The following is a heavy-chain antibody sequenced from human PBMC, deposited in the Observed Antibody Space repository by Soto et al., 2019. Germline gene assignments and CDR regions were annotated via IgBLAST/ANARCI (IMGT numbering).Heavy chain of an antibody. V-gene: IGHV1-8*01. CDR2: MNPNSGNT. J-gene: IGHJ6*02. CDR3: ARGGWHIVVVTAIYYGMDV. CDR1: GYTFTSYD. D-gene: IGHD2-21*02. Sequence: ASVKVSCKASGYTFTSYDINWVRQATGQGPEWMGWMNPNSGNTGYAQKFQGRVTMTRNTSISTAYMELSSLRSEDTAVYYCARGGWHIVVVTAIYYGMDVWGQGTTVTVSS.